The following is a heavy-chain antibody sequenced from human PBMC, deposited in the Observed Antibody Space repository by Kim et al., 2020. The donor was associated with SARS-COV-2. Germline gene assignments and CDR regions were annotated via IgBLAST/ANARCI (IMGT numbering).Heavy chain of an antibody. CDR3: AKDILYANEAAEYYYYGMDV. CDR2: ISGDGGST. D-gene: IGHD2-2*01. Sequence: GGSLRLSCAASGFTFDDYAMHWVRQAPGKGLEWVSLISGDGGSTYYADSVKGRFTISRDNSKNSLYLQMNSLRTEDTALYYCAKDILYANEAAEYYYYGMDVWGQGTTVTVSS. CDR1: GFTFDDYA. J-gene: IGHJ6*02. V-gene: IGHV3-43*02.